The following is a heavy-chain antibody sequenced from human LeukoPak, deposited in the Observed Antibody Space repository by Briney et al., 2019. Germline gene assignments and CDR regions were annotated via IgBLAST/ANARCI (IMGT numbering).Heavy chain of an antibody. CDR1: GFTVSSNY. D-gene: IGHD3-10*01. CDR3: ARGSYGSGDAFDI. Sequence: GGSLRLSCAASGFTVSSNYMSWVRQAPGKGLEWVSDIYSGGSTYYADSVKGRFTISRDNSKNTLYLQMNSLRAEDTAVYYCARGSYGSGDAFDIWGQGTMVTVSS. J-gene: IGHJ3*02. V-gene: IGHV3-53*01. CDR2: IYSGGST.